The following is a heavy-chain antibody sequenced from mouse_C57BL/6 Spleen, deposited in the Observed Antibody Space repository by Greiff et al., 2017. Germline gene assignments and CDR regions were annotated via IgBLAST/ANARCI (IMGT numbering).Heavy chain of an antibody. V-gene: IGHV1-55*01. CDR1: GYTFTSYW. D-gene: IGHD2-4*01. CDR3: AREDDYGGAWFAY. CDR2: IYPGSGST. Sequence: VQLQQPGAELVKPGASVKMSCKASGYTFTSYWITWVKQRPGQGLEWIGDIYPGSGSTNYNEKFKSKATLTVDTSSSTAYMQLSSLTSEDSAVYDCAREDDYGGAWFAYWGQGTLVTVSA. J-gene: IGHJ3*01.